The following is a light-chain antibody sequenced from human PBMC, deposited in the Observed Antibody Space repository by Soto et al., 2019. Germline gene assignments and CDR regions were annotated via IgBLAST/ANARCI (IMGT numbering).Light chain of an antibody. J-gene: IGKJ1*01. CDR1: QSVSSY. V-gene: IGKV3-11*01. CDR2: DAS. Sequence: EVVLTQSPARLSLSPGERAALSCRASQSVSSYLAWYQQKPGQAPRLLIYDASNRATGIPDRFSGSGSGTEFTLTISRLQPDDFASYYCQQYDSYSWTFGQGTKVDI. CDR3: QQYDSYSWT.